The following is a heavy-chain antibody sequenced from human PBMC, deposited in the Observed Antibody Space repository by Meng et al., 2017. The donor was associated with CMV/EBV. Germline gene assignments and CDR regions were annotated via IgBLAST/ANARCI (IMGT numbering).Heavy chain of an antibody. V-gene: IGHV1-2*02. Sequence: SGSPFTGYYIHWARQAPGQGLGWMGWINPASGDTILAQKFQGRVTMTRDTSLTTAYMELNRLRSDDTAVYYCATSSVEVMIYAGLDYWGQGTLVTV. CDR1: GSPFTGYY. CDR3: ATSSVEVMIYAGLDY. J-gene: IGHJ4*02. CDR2: INPASGDT. D-gene: IGHD2/OR15-2a*01.